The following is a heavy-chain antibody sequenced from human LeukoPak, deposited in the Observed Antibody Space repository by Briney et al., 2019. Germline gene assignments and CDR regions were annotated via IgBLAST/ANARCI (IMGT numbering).Heavy chain of an antibody. CDR3: ARAGYCSGGSCYSRYNWFDP. CDR2: INHSGST. J-gene: IGHJ5*02. CDR1: GGSFSGYY. V-gene: IGHV4-34*01. Sequence: PSETLSLTCAVYGGSFSGYYWSWIRQPPGKGLEWIGEINHSGSTNYNPSLKSRVTISVDTSKNQFSLKLSSVTAADTAVYYCARAGYCSGGSCYSRYNWFDPWGQGTLVTVSS. D-gene: IGHD2-15*01.